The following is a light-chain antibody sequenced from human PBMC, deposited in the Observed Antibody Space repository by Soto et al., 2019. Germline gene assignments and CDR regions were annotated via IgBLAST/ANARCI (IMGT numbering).Light chain of an antibody. J-gene: IGKJ1*01. V-gene: IGKV4-1*01. CDR3: QQYFSLPPT. Sequence: DIVMTQSPDSLAVPLGERATINCKSSQTILSSSNNKNSVAWYQQKPGLPPRLLIFWASTRGSGVPDRFIGGGSGTDFPLTINNLQAEDVAVYSCQQYFSLPPTFGRGTKVEIK. CDR1: QTILSSSNNKNS. CDR2: WAS.